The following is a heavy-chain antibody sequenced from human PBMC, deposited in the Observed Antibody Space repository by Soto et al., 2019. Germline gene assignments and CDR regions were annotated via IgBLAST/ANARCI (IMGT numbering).Heavy chain of an antibody. J-gene: IGHJ4*02. D-gene: IGHD5-18*01. Sequence: PGGSLRLSCAASGFTFSSYAMSWVRQAPGKGLEWVSAISGSGGSTYYADSVKGRFTISRDNAKNTLYLQMNSLRADDTAVYYCARDVQLQSFDYWGQGTLVTVSS. CDR1: GFTFSSYA. CDR3: ARDVQLQSFDY. V-gene: IGHV3-23*01. CDR2: ISGSGGST.